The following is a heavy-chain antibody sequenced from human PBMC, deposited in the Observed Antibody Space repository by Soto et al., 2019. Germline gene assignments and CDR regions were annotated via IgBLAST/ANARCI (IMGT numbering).Heavy chain of an antibody. CDR2: ISSSGSTI. J-gene: IGHJ3*02. Sequence: GGSLRLSCAASGFTFSSYEMNWVRQAPGKGLEWVSYISSSGSTIHYADSVKGRFTISRDNAKNSLYLQMNSLRAEDTAVYYCARQLWLRKAFDIWGQGTMVTVSS. CDR3: ARQLWLRKAFDI. D-gene: IGHD5-18*01. V-gene: IGHV3-48*03. CDR1: GFTFSSYE.